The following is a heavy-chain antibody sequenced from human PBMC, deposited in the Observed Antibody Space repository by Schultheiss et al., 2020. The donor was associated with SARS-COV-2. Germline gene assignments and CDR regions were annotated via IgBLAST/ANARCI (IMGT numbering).Heavy chain of an antibody. CDR1: GGSFSGYY. D-gene: IGHD3-3*01. Sequence: SETLSLTCAVYGGSFSGYYWSWIRQPPGKGLEWIGEINHSGSTNYNPSLKSRVTISVDTSKNQFSLKLSSVTAADTAVYYCARGPPFTRVPVLRFLEWLLYPLFDYWGQGTLVTVSS. V-gene: IGHV4-34*01. CDR3: ARGPPFTRVPVLRFLEWLLYPLFDY. J-gene: IGHJ4*02. CDR2: INHSGST.